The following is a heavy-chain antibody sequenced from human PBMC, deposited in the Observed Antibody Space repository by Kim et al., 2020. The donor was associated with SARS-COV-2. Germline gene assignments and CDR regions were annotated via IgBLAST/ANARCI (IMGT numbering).Heavy chain of an antibody. CDR1: GFTFSSYS. CDR3: ARGSSSWYFGWFDP. CDR2: ISSSSSTI. J-gene: IGHJ5*02. D-gene: IGHD6-13*01. Sequence: GGSLRLSCAASGFTFSSYSMNWVRQAPGKGLEWVSYISSSSSTIYYADSVKGRFTISRDNAKNSLYLQMNSLRAEDTAVYYCARGSSSWYFGWFDPWGQGTLVTVSS. V-gene: IGHV3-48*04.